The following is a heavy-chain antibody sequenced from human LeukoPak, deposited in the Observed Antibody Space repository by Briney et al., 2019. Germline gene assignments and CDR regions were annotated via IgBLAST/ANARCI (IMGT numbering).Heavy chain of an antibody. J-gene: IGHJ3*02. Sequence: SETLSLTCTVSGGSISSSSYYWGWIRQPPGKGLEWIGSIYYSGSTYYNPSLKSRVTISVDTSKNQFSLKLSSVTAADTAVYYCASLGDGDYSFEGDAFDIWGQGTMVTVSS. CDR2: IYYSGST. CDR1: GGSISSSSYY. D-gene: IGHD4-17*01. CDR3: ASLGDGDYSFEGDAFDI. V-gene: IGHV4-39*07.